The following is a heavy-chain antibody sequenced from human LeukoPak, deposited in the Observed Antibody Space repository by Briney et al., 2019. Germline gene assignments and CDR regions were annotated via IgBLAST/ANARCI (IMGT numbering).Heavy chain of an antibody. V-gene: IGHV5-51*01. CDR2: IYPGDSDT. J-gene: IGHJ4*02. Sequence: GESLKISCKASGCSSTSYWIGWVRQMPGKGLEWLGIIYPGDSDTTYSPSFQGQVTSSADKSISTAYLQWSSLKASDTAMYYCARRFFDDGGNLYYFDYWGQGTLVTVSS. CDR3: ARRFFDDGGNLYYFDY. CDR1: GCSSTSYW. D-gene: IGHD4-23*01.